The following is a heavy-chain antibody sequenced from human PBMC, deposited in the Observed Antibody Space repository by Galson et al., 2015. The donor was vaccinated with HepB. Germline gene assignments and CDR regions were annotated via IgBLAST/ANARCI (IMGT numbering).Heavy chain of an antibody. D-gene: IGHD2-21*01. CDR1: GFTFSSYG. CDR3: ARDSGGDWTLDY. Sequence: SLRLSCAASGFTFSSYGMHWVRQAPGKGLEWVAVIWYDGSNKYYADSVKGRFTISRDNSKNTLYLQMNSLRAEDTAVYYCARDSGGDWTLDYSGQGTLVTVSS. CDR2: IWYDGSNK. J-gene: IGHJ4*02. V-gene: IGHV3-33*01.